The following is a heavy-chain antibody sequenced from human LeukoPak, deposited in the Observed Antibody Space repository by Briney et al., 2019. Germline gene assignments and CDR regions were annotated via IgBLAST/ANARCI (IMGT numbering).Heavy chain of an antibody. CDR2: MLDTVTT. Sequence: SETLSLTCSVSGDSMNSHYWSWVRQPPGKGLEWIGYMLDTVTTKDNPSLKSRFTLSADMSKNQFPLRLTSVTAADTAVYYCATIKRGNIFGYFDFWGQGILVTVSS. V-gene: IGHV4-59*11. CDR1: GDSMNSHY. J-gene: IGHJ4*02. CDR3: ATIKRGNIFGYFDF. D-gene: IGHD5-18*01.